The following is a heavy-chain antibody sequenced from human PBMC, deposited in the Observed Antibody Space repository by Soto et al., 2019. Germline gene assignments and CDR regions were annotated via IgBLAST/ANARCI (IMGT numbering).Heavy chain of an antibody. J-gene: IGHJ4*02. V-gene: IGHV3-48*02. CDR3: ARGLFYYYDSSGLSQY. Sequence: EVQLVESGGGLVQPGGSLRLSCAASGFTFSSYSMNWVRQAPGKGLEWVSYISSSSSTIYYADSVKGRFTISSDNGKNSLYLQMNSLRDEDTAVYYCARGLFYYYDSSGLSQYWGQGTLVTVSS. CDR2: ISSSSSTI. CDR1: GFTFSSYS. D-gene: IGHD3-22*01.